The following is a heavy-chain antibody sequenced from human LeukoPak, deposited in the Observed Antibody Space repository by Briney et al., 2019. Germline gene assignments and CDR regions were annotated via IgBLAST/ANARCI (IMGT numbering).Heavy chain of an antibody. V-gene: IGHV4-59*06. J-gene: IGHJ4*02. CDR1: GGSISSYY. CDR2: IYYSGST. Sequence: SETLSLTCTVSGGSISSYYWSWIRQHPGKGLEWIGYIYYSGSTYYNPSLKSRVTISVDTSKNQFSLKLSSVTAADTAVYYCARVPSYSRNYYDSSGSYYFDYWGQGTLVTVSS. D-gene: IGHD3-22*01. CDR3: ARVPSYSRNYYDSSGSYYFDY.